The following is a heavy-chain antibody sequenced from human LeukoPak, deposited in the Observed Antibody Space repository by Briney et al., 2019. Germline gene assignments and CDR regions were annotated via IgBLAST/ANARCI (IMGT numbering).Heavy chain of an antibody. CDR1: GFTFSTYW. D-gene: IGHD2-2*01. CDR3: ARQVIPDNALDI. CDR2: LSTDGTTT. Sequence: GGSLRLSCAASGFTFSTYWMHWVRQAPGKGLVWVSRLSTDGTTTVYADSVKGRFTISRDNVKNMLYLQVSSLRAEDTAVYYCARQVIPDNALDIWGQGTMVTVSS. V-gene: IGHV3-74*01. J-gene: IGHJ3*02.